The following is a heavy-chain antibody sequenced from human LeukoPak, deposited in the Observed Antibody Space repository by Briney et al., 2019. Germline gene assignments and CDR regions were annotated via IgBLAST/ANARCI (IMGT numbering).Heavy chain of an antibody. Sequence: PSESLSLTCTVAGGSISSDVHYWDWIRQAPGKGLEWIGSLLYNGNTWYNPSLESRVTISVDTSENQFSLRLTSVNAADTALYFCTRRGSGNGGTYAGMDVWGPGTSVTVSS. CDR2: LLYNGNT. CDR3: TRRGSGNGGTYAGMDV. V-gene: IGHV4-39*01. D-gene: IGHD1-26*01. CDR1: GGSISSDVHY. J-gene: IGHJ6*02.